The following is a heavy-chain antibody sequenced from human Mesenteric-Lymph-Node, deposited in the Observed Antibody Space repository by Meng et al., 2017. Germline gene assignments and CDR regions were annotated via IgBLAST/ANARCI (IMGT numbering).Heavy chain of an antibody. CDR1: GDSVSSNSAA. V-gene: IGHV6-1*01. CDR2: TYYRSKWYN. D-gene: IGHD3-22*01. CDR3: ARGPYYDSSGYPTRRFDY. Sequence: SQTRSLTGAISGDSVSSNSAAWNWIRQSPSRGLEWLGRTYYRSKWYNDYAVSVKSRITINPDTSKNQFSLQLNSVTPEDTAVYYCARGPYYDSSGYPTRRFDYWGQGTLVTVSS. J-gene: IGHJ4*02.